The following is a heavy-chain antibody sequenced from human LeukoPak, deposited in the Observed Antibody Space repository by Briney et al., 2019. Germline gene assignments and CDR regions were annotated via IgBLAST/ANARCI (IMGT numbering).Heavy chain of an antibody. CDR2: INHSGST. J-gene: IGHJ6*02. CDR3: ARDGSNWSNDYYHGVDV. D-gene: IGHD4-11*01. Sequence: SETLSLTCAVYGGSFSGYYWSWIRQPPGKGLEWIGEINHSGSTNYNPSLKSRVTISVDTSKNQFSLKLSSVTAADTAVYYCARDGSNWSNDYYHGVDVWGQGTTVTVSS. V-gene: IGHV4-34*01. CDR1: GGSFSGYY.